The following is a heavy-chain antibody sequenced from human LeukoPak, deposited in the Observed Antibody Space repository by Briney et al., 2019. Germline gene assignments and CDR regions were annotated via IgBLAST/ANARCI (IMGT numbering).Heavy chain of an antibody. V-gene: IGHV3-53*01. J-gene: IGHJ4*02. D-gene: IGHD6-19*01. CDR2: IYNGDKT. CDR1: GFTVSWNH. Sequence: GGSLRLSCAASGFTVSWNHMGWVRQAPGKGLEWVSVIYNGDKTNYADSVQGRFTISRDSSKNTLFLQMNSLRVEDTAVYYCARSEQWLAFDSWGQGTLVTVSS. CDR3: ARSEQWLAFDS.